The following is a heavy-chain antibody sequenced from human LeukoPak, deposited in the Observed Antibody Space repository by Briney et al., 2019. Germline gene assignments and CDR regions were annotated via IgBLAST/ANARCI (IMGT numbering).Heavy chain of an antibody. CDR3: AKDSDFWSGDYFDY. Sequence: GGSLRLSCAASGFTFSTYAMSWVRQAPGKGLEWVSTISGSGANTYYADSVRGRFTISRDNSKNTLYLQMNSLRAEDTAVYYCAKDSDFWSGDYFDYWGRGTLVTVSS. J-gene: IGHJ4*02. CDR2: ISGSGANT. D-gene: IGHD3-3*01. CDR1: GFTFSTYA. V-gene: IGHV3-23*01.